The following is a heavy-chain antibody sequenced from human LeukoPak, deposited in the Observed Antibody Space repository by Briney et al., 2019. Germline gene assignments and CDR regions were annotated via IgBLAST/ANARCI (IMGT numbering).Heavy chain of an antibody. CDR1: GFTFSDAW. CDR3: SPHYCGMDV. V-gene: IGHV3-15*01. J-gene: IGHJ6*02. CDR2: IKSKTDGGTT. Sequence: GGSLRLACAASGFTFSDAWMSWVRHAPGKGLEWVGRIKSKTDGGTTDYAAPVKGRFTISRDDSKNTLYLQMNSLKTEDTAVYYCSPHYCGMDVWGQGTTVTVSS.